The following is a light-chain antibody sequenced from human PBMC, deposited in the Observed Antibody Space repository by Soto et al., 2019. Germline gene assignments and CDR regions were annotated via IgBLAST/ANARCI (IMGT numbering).Light chain of an antibody. J-gene: IGLJ3*02. CDR3: CSYTDGSSLV. V-gene: IGLV2-23*01. CDR1: SSDLGAYNL. Sequence: QSALTQPASVSGSPGQSITISCTGTSSDLGAYNLVSWYQQHPGKAPQLIIFEGNKRPSRVSDRFSGSMSANMASLTISGLQAEDEAEYYCCSYTDGSSLVFGGGTKLTVL. CDR2: EGN.